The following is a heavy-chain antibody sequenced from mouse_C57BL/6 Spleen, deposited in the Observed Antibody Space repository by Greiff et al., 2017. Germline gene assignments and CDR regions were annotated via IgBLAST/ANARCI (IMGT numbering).Heavy chain of an antibody. Sequence: QVQLKQPGAELVKPGASVKLSCKASGYTFTSYWMHWVKQRPGQGLEWIGMIHPNSGSTNYNEKFKSKATLTVDKSSSTAYMQLSSLTSEDSAVYYCARSAYDGYYADYWGQGTTLTVSS. J-gene: IGHJ2*01. CDR2: IHPNSGST. D-gene: IGHD2-3*01. V-gene: IGHV1-64*01. CDR3: ARSAYDGYYADY. CDR1: GYTFTSYW.